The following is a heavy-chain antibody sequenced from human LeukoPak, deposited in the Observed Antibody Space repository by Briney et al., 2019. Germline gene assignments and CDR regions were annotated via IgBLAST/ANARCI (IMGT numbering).Heavy chain of an antibody. J-gene: IGHJ5*02. Sequence: GESLKISCKGSGYSFTSYWIGWVRQMPGKGLEWMGIIYPGDSETRYSPSFQGQVTISVDKSISTAYLQWSSLKASDTAMYYCARRKACSGGSCYKNWFDPWGQGTLVTVSS. CDR1: GYSFTSYW. D-gene: IGHD2-15*01. CDR3: ARRKACSGGSCYKNWFDP. CDR2: IYPGDSET. V-gene: IGHV5-51*01.